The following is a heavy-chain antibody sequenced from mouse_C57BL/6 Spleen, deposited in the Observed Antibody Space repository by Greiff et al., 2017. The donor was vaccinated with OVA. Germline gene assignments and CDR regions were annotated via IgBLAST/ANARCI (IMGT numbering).Heavy chain of an antibody. D-gene: IGHD1-1*01. CDR3: AKVYGSSYGYFDY. V-gene: IGHV5-16*01. CDR1: GFTFSDYY. CDR2: INYDGSST. J-gene: IGHJ2*01. Sequence: EVMLVESEGGLVQPGSSMKLSCTASGFTFSDYYMAWVRQVPEKGLEWVANINYDGSSTYYLDSLKSRFTISRDNAKNILYLQMSSLKSEDTATYYCAKVYGSSYGYFDYWGQGTTLTVSS.